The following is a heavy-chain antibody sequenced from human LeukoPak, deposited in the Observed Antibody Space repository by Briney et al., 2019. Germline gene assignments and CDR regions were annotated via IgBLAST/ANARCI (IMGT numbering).Heavy chain of an antibody. CDR2: ISGSGGNT. J-gene: IGHJ3*02. Sequence: GGSLRLSCVASGFTFSSYAMSWVRQAPGKGLEWVSVISGSGGNTYYADSVKGRFTISRDNSKNTLYLQMNSLRAEDTAVYYCAKDHIVATIPYDAFDIWGQGTLVTVSS. CDR1: GFTFSSYA. D-gene: IGHD5-12*01. V-gene: IGHV3-23*01. CDR3: AKDHIVATIPYDAFDI.